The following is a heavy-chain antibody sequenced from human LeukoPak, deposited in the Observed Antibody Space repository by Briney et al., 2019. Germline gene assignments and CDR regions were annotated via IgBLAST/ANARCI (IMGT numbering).Heavy chain of an antibody. D-gene: IGHD3-10*01. Sequence: GGSLRLSCAASGFTFSDYPMSWVRQAPGKGLEWVSAISRLAGSTAYADSVNGRFTISRDNSQNTLFLQMNSLRVDDTAMYYCAKDVRDYYGTGTLNFDSWGQGTLVSVS. CDR1: GFTFSDYP. V-gene: IGHV3-23*01. CDR3: AKDVRDYYGTGTLNFDS. J-gene: IGHJ4*02. CDR2: ISRLAGST.